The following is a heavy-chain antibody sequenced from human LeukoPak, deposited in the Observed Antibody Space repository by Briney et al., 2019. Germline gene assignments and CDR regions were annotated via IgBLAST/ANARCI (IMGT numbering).Heavy chain of an antibody. J-gene: IGHJ4*02. CDR2: INSDGSST. D-gene: IGHD5-12*01. V-gene: IGHV3-74*01. Sequence: PGGFLRLSCAASGFTFSSYWMHWVRQAPGKGLVWVSRINSDGSSTSYADSVKGRFTISRDNAKNTLYLQMNSLRAEDTAVYYCARVSYSGYETDYWGQGTLVTVSS. CDR3: ARVSYSGYETDY. CDR1: GFTFSSYW.